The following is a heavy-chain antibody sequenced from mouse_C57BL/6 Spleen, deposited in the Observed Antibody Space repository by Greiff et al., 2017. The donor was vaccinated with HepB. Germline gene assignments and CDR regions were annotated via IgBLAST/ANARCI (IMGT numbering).Heavy chain of an antibody. V-gene: IGHV5-12*01. CDR1: GFTFSDYY. CDR2: ISHGGGSS. CDR3: AIHLYDDYGWYFDV. J-gene: IGHJ1*03. D-gene: IGHD2-4*01. Sequence: DVQLQESGGGLVQPGGSLKLSCAASGFTFSDYYLYWVRQTPEKRLEWVAYISHGGGSSYYPDTVKGRFSISRDDTKNTLYLQMSRLKSEDTAMYYGAIHLYDDYGWYFDVWGTGTTVTFSS.